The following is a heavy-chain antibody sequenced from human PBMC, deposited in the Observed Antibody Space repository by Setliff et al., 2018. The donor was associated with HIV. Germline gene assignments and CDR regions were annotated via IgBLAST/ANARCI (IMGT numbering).Heavy chain of an antibody. V-gene: IGHV4-34*10. CDR2: INYSGNT. D-gene: IGHD3-16*01. CDR3: ARGTLYYDYVWGTPFPFDY. Sequence: SCAVDGGSFSGYYWSWIRQPPGKGLEWIGSINYSGNTYYSPSLMTRITISVDTSKSQFSLKLSSVTAADTAVYYCARGTLYYDYVWGTPFPFDYWGQGTLVTVSS. J-gene: IGHJ4*02. CDR1: GGSFSGYY.